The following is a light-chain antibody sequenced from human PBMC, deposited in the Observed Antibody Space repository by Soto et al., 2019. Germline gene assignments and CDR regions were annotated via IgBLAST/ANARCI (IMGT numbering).Light chain of an antibody. CDR1: NSDVGAYNS. CDR2: KGT. Sequence: QSVLALPASVSGTPGHSVTISYTGTNSDVGAYNSVSWYQQHPDKAPQLMIYKGTQRPSGVSNRFSGSTSGNAASLTISGLQAGDEADYFCCSSAPDSTYVFGTGTKVTVL. CDR3: CSSAPDSTYV. V-gene: IGLV2-23*01. J-gene: IGLJ1*01.